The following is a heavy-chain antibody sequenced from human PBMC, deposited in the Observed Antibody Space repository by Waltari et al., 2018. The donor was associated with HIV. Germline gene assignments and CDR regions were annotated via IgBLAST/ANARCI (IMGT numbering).Heavy chain of an antibody. J-gene: IGHJ4*02. CDR1: GYTFTSYD. CDR2: MNPDSGNT. D-gene: IGHD6-13*01. V-gene: IGHV1-8*01. CDR3: ARAGGMEAAEPVAGDDY. Sequence: QVQLVLSVAEVKKPGPSVKVSCKASGYTFTSYDINWLRQATGQELAWMGWMNPDSGNTGYAQKCQGSVTMTRNTSISTAYMELSSLGSGDTAVYYCARAGGMEAAEPVAGDDYWRQGSLVTVST.